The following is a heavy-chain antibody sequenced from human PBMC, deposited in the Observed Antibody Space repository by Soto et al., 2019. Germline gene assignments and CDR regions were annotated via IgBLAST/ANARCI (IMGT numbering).Heavy chain of an antibody. CDR1: GFAYTCNY. V-gene: IGHV1-46*03. CDR2: INPSGGST. CDR3: AIEGVKSDVDY. J-gene: IGHJ4*02. Sequence: GFAYTCNYLRSVQQAPGQGLEWMGIINPSGGSTSYAQKFQGRVTMARDTSTSTVYMELSSLRSEDTAVYYCAIEGVKSDVDYWGQGPLVTVSS. D-gene: IGHD3-16*01.